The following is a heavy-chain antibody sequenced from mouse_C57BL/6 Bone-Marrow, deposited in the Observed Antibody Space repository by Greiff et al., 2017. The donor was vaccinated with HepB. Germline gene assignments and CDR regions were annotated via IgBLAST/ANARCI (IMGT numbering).Heavy chain of an antibody. CDR2: IYPGNSDT. CDR3: TRDYYYGSSPFAY. Sequence: VQLQQSGTVLARPGASVKMSCKTSGYTFTSYWMHWVKQRPGQGLEWIGAIYPGNSDTSYNQKFKGKAKLTAVTSASTAYMELSSLTNEDSAVYYCTRDYYYGSSPFAYWGQGTLVTVSA. V-gene: IGHV1-5*01. CDR1: GYTFTSYW. D-gene: IGHD1-1*01. J-gene: IGHJ3*01.